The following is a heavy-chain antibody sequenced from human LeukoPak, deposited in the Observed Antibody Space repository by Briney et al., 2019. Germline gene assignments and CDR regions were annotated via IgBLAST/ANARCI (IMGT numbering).Heavy chain of an antibody. CDR3: CSGPAYYFDY. D-gene: IGHD3-10*02. CDR1: GGSISSSSYY. Sequence: SETLSLTCTVSGGSISSSSYYWGWIRQPPGKGLEWIGSIYFSGSTYYNPSLKSRVTISVDTSKNQFSLNLSSVTAADTAVYYCCSGPAYYFDYWGQGTLVTVSS. V-gene: IGHV4-39*01. CDR2: IYFSGST. J-gene: IGHJ4*02.